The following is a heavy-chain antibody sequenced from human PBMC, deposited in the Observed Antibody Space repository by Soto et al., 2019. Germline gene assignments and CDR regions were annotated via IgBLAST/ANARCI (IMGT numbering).Heavy chain of an antibody. CDR2: IYWDDDK. D-gene: IGHD3-10*01. CDR1: GFSLSTSGVG. V-gene: IGHV2-5*02. Sequence: QITLKESGPTLVKSTQTLTLTCTFSGFSLSTSGVGVGWIRQPPGKALEWLALIYWDDDKRYSPSLKSRLTITKATSKNQVVLTMTNMDPVDTATYYCAHSLTTYYGSGRPTPYYFDYWGQGTLVTVSS. CDR3: AHSLTTYYGSGRPTPYYFDY. J-gene: IGHJ4*02.